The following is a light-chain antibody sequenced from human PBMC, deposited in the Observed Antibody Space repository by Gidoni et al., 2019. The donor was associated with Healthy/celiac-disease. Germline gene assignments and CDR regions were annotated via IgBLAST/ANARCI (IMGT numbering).Light chain of an antibody. V-gene: IGKV6-21*01. Sequence: EIVLTQSPDFQSVTQKDNVTITFRARQSIGSSLHWYQQKPDASPKLLNKYVSQSFSGVPSSFSGSGSGTDFTLTINSLEAEYVATYYCHQSGSLPFTFGPGTKVDVK. CDR2: YVS. CDR1: QSIGSS. CDR3: HQSGSLPFT. J-gene: IGKJ3*01.